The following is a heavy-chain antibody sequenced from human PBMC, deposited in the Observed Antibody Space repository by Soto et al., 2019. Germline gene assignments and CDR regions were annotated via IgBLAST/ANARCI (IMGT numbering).Heavy chain of an antibody. D-gene: IGHD1-26*01. Sequence: PGGSLRLSCAASGFTFSSYSMNWVRQAPGKGLEWVSYISSSSGTIYYADSVKGRFTISRDNAKNSLYLQMNSLRAEETAVYYCAKDQEGGSYGLFDFWGQGTLVTVSS. V-gene: IGHV3-48*01. CDR2: ISSSSGTI. CDR1: GFTFSSYS. CDR3: AKDQEGGSYGLFDF. J-gene: IGHJ4*01.